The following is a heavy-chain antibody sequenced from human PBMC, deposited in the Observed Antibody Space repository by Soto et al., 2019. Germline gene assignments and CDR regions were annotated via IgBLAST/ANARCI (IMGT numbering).Heavy chain of an antibody. D-gene: IGHD3-9*01. V-gene: IGHV3-11*01. J-gene: IGHJ5*02. CDR2: ISSSGSTI. Sequence: GGSLRLSCAASGFTFSDYYMSWIRQAPGKGLEWVSYISSSGSTIYYADSVKGRFTISRDNAKNSLYLQMKSLRAEDTAVYYCAREGRFYDVLTGYYTLGFDPWGQGTRVTVSA. CDR1: GFTFSDYY. CDR3: AREGRFYDVLTGYYTLGFDP.